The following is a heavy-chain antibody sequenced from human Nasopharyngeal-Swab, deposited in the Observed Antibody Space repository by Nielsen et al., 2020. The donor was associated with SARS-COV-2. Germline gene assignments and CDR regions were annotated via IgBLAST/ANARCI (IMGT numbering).Heavy chain of an antibody. V-gene: IGHV1-2*02. D-gene: IGHD2-2*01. J-gene: IGHJ4*02. CDR1: GYTFTGYY. CDR3: ARAGYCSSTSCYPY. Sequence: ASVKVSCKASGYTFTGYYMHWVRQAPGQGLEWMGWINPNSGGTNYAQKFQGRVTMTRDTSISTAYMEPSRLRSDDTAVYYCARAGYCSSTSCYPYWGQGTLVTVSS. CDR2: INPNSGGT.